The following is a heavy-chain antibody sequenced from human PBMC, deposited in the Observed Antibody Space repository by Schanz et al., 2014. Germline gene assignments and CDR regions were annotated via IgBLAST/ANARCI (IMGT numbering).Heavy chain of an antibody. D-gene: IGHD2-2*01. CDR1: GFTFSDYY. J-gene: IGHJ3*01. CDR3: ASSRTRYCSSTSCVPGAFDF. V-gene: IGHV3-11*05. CDR2: ISNSGTYT. Sequence: QVQLVESGGGLVKPGGSLRLSCAASGFTFSDYYMTWMRQAPGKGLEWISYISNSGTYTKYADSVKGRFVISRDNAKNSLYLQMNSLRVDDTAVYYCASSRTRYCSSTSCVPGAFDFWGQGTLVTVSS.